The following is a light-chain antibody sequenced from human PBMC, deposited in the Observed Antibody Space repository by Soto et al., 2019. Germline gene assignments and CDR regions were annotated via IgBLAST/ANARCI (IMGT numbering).Light chain of an antibody. CDR1: QSISSD. CDR2: GS. CDR3: QQRHMWPIT. V-gene: IGKV3-15*01. Sequence: EIVMTQSPATLSVSPGERATLSCRASQSISSDLAWYQQKPGQAPRLLIYGSTRATGIPARFSGSGSGTEFTLTISSLQSEDSALYYCQQRHMWPITFGQGTRLEIK. J-gene: IGKJ5*01.